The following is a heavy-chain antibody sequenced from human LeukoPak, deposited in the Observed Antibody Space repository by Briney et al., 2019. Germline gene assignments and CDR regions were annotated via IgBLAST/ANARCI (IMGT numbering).Heavy chain of an antibody. V-gene: IGHV5-51*01. CDR3: ARTTGGYSYGTDY. Sequence: GIIYPGDSDTRYSPSFQGQVTISADKSISTAYLQWSSLKASDTAMYYCARTTGGYSYGTDYWGQGTLVTVSS. J-gene: IGHJ4*02. CDR2: IYPGDSDT. D-gene: IGHD5-18*01.